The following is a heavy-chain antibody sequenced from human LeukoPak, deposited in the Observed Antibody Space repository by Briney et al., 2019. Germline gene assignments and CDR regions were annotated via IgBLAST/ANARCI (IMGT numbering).Heavy chain of an antibody. V-gene: IGHV1-18*01. Sequence: ASVTVSCKASGYTFTSYGISWVRQAPGQGLEWMGWISAYNGNTNYAQKLQGRVTMTTDTSTSTAYMELRSLRSDNTAVYYCARAVVAYYDILTGYADNWFDPWGQGTLVTVSS. CDR2: ISAYNGNT. D-gene: IGHD3-9*01. J-gene: IGHJ5*02. CDR1: GYTFTSYG. CDR3: ARAVVAYYDILTGYADNWFDP.